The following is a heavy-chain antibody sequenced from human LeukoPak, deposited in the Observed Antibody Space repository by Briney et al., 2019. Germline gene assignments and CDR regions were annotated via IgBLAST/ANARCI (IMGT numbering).Heavy chain of an antibody. CDR3: TRGRWGNDYGDEGY. V-gene: IGHV1-8*01. CDR1: GYTFTSYD. D-gene: IGHD4-17*01. Sequence: VKVSCKASGYTFTSYDINWVRQATGQGLEWMGWMNPNSGNTGYAQKFQGRVTMTRNTSISTAYMELSSLRSEDTAVYYCTRGRWGNDYGDEGYWGQGTLVTVSS. J-gene: IGHJ4*02. CDR2: MNPNSGNT.